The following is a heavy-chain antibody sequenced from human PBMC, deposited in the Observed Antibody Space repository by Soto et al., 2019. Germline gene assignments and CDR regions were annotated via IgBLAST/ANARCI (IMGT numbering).Heavy chain of an antibody. CDR2: MSHSGGT. Sequence: QVQLQQWGAGLLKPSETLSLTCAVYGGFVSSGSYYWSWIRQPPGKGLEWIGEMSHSGGTHFNPVLKSRFTISVDTSKNEFALKMSSVTAADTALYYCARVERGTATTVVDAFDIWGPGTMVTVSS. D-gene: IGHD1-1*01. J-gene: IGHJ3*02. CDR1: GGFVSSGSYY. CDR3: ARVERGTATTVVDAFDI. V-gene: IGHV4-34*01.